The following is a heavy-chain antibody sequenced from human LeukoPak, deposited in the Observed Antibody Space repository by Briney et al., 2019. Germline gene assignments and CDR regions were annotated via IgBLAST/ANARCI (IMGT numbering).Heavy chain of an antibody. J-gene: IGHJ6*02. V-gene: IGHV3-9*01. Sequence: GGSLRLSCAASGFTFDDYAMHWVRQAPGKGLEWVSGISWNSGSIGYADSVKGRFTISRDNAKNSLYLQMNSLRAEDTALYYCAKDPTVTTSYGTDVWGQGTTVTVSS. D-gene: IGHD4-17*01. CDR3: AKDPTVTTSYGTDV. CDR2: ISWNSGSI. CDR1: GFTFDDYA.